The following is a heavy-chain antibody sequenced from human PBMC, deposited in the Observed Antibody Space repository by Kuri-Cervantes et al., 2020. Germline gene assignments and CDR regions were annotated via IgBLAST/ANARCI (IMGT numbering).Heavy chain of an antibody. CDR1: GYTFTSYD. CDR3: AREGPVILRVLMVYARDEGNYYYYGMDV. D-gene: IGHD2-8*01. J-gene: IGHJ6*02. Sequence: ASVKVSCKASGYTFTSYDINWVRQATGQGLEWMGWMNPNSGNTGYAQKFQGRVTMTRNTSISTAYMELSSLRSEDTAVYYCAREGPVILRVLMVYARDEGNYYYYGMDVWGQGTTVTVSS. V-gene: IGHV1-8*01. CDR2: MNPNSGNT.